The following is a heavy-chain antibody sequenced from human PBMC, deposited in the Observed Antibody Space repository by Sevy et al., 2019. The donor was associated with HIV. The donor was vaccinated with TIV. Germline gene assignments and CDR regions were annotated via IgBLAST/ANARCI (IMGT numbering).Heavy chain of an antibody. V-gene: IGHV5-51*01. CDR2: IYPTDSET. CDR1: PYSFRSFW. D-gene: IGHD5-18*01. CDR3: ARAIEVDTAMFNSVHFDY. J-gene: IGHJ4*02. Sequence: GESLKISCKVSPYSFRSFWIAWVRQVPGKGLEWMGIIYPTDSETGYSPSFQGQGTISADKSISTVFLRWSGLKASDTAIYYCARAIEVDTAMFNSVHFDYWGQGTLVTVSS.